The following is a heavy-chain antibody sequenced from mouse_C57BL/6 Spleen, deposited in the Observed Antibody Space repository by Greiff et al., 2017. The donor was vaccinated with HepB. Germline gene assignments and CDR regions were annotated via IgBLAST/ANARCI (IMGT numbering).Heavy chain of an antibody. V-gene: IGHV5-9-1*02. CDR2: ISSGGDYI. D-gene: IGHD1-1*01. CDR3: TRDRPYYYGSRGDYAMDY. Sequence: EVQRVESGEGLVKPGGSLKLSCAASGFTFSSYAMSWVRQTPEKRLEWVAYISSGGDYIYYADTVKGRFTISRANARNTLYLQMSSLKSEDTAMYYCTRDRPYYYGSRGDYAMDYWGQGTSVTVSS. J-gene: IGHJ4*01. CDR1: GFTFSSYA.